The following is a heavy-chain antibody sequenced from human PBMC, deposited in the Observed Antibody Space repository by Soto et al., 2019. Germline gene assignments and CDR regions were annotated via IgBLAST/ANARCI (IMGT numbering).Heavy chain of an antibody. CDR1: GGSISSYY. J-gene: IGHJ4*02. D-gene: IGHD4-17*01. Sequence: SETLSLTCTVSGGSISSYYWSWIRQPPGKGLEWIGYIYYSGSTNYNPSLKSRVTISVDTSKNQFSLKLSSVTAADTAVYYCASLYGDPDYWGQGTLVTVSS. V-gene: IGHV4-59*08. CDR2: IYYSGST. CDR3: ASLYGDPDY.